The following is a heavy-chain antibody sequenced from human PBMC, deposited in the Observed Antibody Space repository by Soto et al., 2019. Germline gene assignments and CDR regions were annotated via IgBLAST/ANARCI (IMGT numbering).Heavy chain of an antibody. J-gene: IGHJ6*02. V-gene: IGHV4-34*01. Sequence: SETLSLTCAVYGGSFSGYYWSWIRQPPGKGLEWIGEINHSGSTNYNPSLKSRVTISVDTSKNQFSLKLSSVTAADTAVYYCASSRRYSSGWSWYCGMDVWGQGTTVTVSS. CDR3: ASSRRYSSGWSWYCGMDV. CDR2: INHSGST. D-gene: IGHD6-19*01. CDR1: GGSFSGYY.